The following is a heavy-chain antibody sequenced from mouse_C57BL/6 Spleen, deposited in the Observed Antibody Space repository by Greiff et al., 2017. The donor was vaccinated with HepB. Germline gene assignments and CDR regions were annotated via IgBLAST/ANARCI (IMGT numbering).Heavy chain of an antibody. CDR2: INPNNGGT. Sequence: VQLQQSGPELVKPGASVKMSCKASGYTFTDYNMHWVKQSHGKSLEWIGYINPNNGGTSYNQKFKGKATLTVNKSSSTAYMELRSLTSEDSAVYYCAREEGGLRRAWFAYWGQGTLVTVSA. D-gene: IGHD2-4*01. J-gene: IGHJ3*01. CDR1: GYTFTDYN. V-gene: IGHV1-22*01. CDR3: AREEGGLRRAWFAY.